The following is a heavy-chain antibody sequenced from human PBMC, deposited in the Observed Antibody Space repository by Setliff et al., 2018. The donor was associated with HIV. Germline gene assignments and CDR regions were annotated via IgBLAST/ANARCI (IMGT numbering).Heavy chain of an antibody. CDR3: ARDSYYDSSGYRGGGPGGYYYYGMDV. CDR1: GYSFTDYY. D-gene: IGHD3-22*01. Sequence: GASVKVSCKASGYSFTDYYIHWVRQAPGQGLEWMGWINPKSDGTNYAQKFQGRVTMTRDTSISTAYMELSRLRSDDTAVYYCARDSYYDSSGYRGGGPGGYYYYGMDVWGKGTTVTVSS. J-gene: IGHJ6*04. V-gene: IGHV1-2*02. CDR2: INPKSDGT.